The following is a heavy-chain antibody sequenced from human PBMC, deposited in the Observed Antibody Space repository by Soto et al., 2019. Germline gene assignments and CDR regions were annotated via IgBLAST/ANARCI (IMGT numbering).Heavy chain of an antibody. J-gene: IGHJ5*02. CDR1: GFIFKDFA. Sequence: EVQLFESGGGLVEPGKSLRLSCAASGFIFKDFAMSWVRQVPGKGLEWVATITTSADITYSADSAGGRFTISRDNFANSLFLQMNSRRGDDTATYYCTNGDSSGFFVPSRGYSTPDHWGQGTLVTVSS. V-gene: IGHV3-23*01. D-gene: IGHD3-3*01. CDR2: ITTSADIT. CDR3: TNGDSSGFFVPSRGYSTPDH.